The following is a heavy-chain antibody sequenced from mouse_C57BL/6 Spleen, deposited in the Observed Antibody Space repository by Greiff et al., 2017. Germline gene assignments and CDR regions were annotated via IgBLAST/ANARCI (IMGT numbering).Heavy chain of an antibody. D-gene: IGHD1-1*01. V-gene: IGHV1-47*01. CDR2: FHPYNDDT. CDR3: ARGGDYYGSTSWFAY. CDR1: GYTFTTYP. J-gene: IGHJ3*01. Sequence: QVQLQQSGAELVKPGASVKMSCKASGYTFTTYPIEWMKQNHGKSLEWIGNFHPYNDDTKYNEKFKGKATLTVEKSSSTVYLELSRLTSDDSAVYYGARGGDYYGSTSWFAYRGQGTRVTVSA.